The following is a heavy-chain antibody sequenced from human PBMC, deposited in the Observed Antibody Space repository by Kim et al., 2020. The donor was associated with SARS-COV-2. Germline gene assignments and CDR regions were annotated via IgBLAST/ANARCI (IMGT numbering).Heavy chain of an antibody. CDR2: INSDGSSA. J-gene: IGHJ4*02. V-gene: IGHV3-74*03. CDR3: ARVGDGYSRIDY. CDR1: GFTFSSYW. Sequence: GGSLRLSCAASGFTFSSYWMHWVRQASGKGLVWVSRINSDGSSATYADSVKGRVTISRDNARNTLYLQMSSLRAEDTAVYYCARVGDGYSRIDYWGQGTLVTVSS. D-gene: IGHD5-18*01.